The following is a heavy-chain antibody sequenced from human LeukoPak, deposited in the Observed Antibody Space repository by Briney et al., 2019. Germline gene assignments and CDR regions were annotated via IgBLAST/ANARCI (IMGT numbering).Heavy chain of an antibody. CDR3: ARQEKGYKQSDY. D-gene: IGHD5-24*01. Sequence: SETLSLTCTVSGGSVSSSSYYWGWIRQPPGKGLEWIGNIYYSGSTYYNPSLKSRVTISVETSKNQFSLKLSSVTAAGTAVYYCARQEKGYKQSDYWGGGRLVTVSS. CDR2: IYYSGST. J-gene: IGHJ4*02. V-gene: IGHV4-39*01. CDR1: GGSVSSSSYY.